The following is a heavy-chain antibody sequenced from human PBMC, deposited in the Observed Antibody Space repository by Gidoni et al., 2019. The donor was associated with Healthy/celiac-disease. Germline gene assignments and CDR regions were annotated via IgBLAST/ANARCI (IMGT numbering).Heavy chain of an antibody. V-gene: IGHV4-39*01. D-gene: IGHD3-3*01. CDR3: ARLPVRVVARLFYFDAFDI. CDR2: IYYSGST. Sequence: GKGLEWIGSIYYSGSTSYNPSLTSRVTISVDTSKNQFSLKLSSVTAADTAVYYCARLPVRVVARLFYFDAFDIWGQGTMVTVSS. J-gene: IGHJ3*02.